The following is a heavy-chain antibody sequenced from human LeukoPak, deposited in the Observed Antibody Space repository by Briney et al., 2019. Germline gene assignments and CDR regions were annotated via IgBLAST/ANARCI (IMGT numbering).Heavy chain of an antibody. CDR3: ARERSAKYYDFWSGYPLETNWFDP. CDR1: GYTFTGYY. Sequence: ASVKVSCRASGYTFTGYYMHWVRQAPGQGLEWMGIINPSGGSTSYAQKFQGRVTMTRDTSTSTVYMELSSLRSEDTAVYYCARERSAKYYDFWSGYPLETNWFDPWGQGTLVTVSS. J-gene: IGHJ5*02. CDR2: INPSGGST. V-gene: IGHV1-46*03. D-gene: IGHD3-3*01.